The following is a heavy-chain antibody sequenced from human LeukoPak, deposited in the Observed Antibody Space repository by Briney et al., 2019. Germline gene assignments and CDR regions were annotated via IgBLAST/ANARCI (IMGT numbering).Heavy chain of an antibody. CDR3: AKYTSGTSYRGLDQ. D-gene: IGHD3-10*01. J-gene: IGHJ4*02. CDR2: IIGSAVNT. V-gene: IGHV3-23*01. CDR1: GLIVSSYG. Sequence: PGESLRLSCGASGLIVSSYGMSWVRQAPGKGLEWVSTIIGSAVNTYYADSVKGRFTISRDDSKNTVYLQMNSLRAEDTAVYSCAKYTSGTSYRGLDQWGQGTLVTVSS.